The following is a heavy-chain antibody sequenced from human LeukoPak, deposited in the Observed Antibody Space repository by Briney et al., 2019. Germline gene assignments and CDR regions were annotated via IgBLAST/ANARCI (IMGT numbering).Heavy chain of an antibody. D-gene: IGHD6-19*01. V-gene: IGHV3-30*18. J-gene: IGHJ4*02. Sequence: GGSLRLSCAASGFTFSSYGMHWVRQAPGKGLEWVAVISYDGSNKYYADSVKGRFTISRDESKNTLYLQMNSLRAEDTAVYSCAKVNGSGWSRPFDYWGQGTLVTVSS. CDR3: AKVNGSGWSRPFDY. CDR1: GFTFSSYG. CDR2: ISYDGSNK.